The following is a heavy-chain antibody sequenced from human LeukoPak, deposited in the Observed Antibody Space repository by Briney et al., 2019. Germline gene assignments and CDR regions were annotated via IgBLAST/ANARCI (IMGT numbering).Heavy chain of an antibody. CDR2: IYSSGST. J-gene: IGHJ5*02. CDR1: GGSISYYY. D-gene: IGHD3-10*01. Sequence: SETLSLTCTVSGGSISYYYWSWIRQAPGTGLELIGYIYSSGSTNYNPSLKSRVTISVDTSKNQFSLKLSSVTAADTAFYYCARVGGSGTRGWFDPWGQGTLVTVSS. CDR3: ARVGGSGTRGWFDP. V-gene: IGHV4-59*12.